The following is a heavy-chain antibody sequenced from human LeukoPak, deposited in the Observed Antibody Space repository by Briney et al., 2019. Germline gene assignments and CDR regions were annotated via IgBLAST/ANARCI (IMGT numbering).Heavy chain of an antibody. J-gene: IGHJ6*04. V-gene: IGHV4-30-4*07. Sequence: SETLSLTCAVSGGSITSGGYSWSWIRQTPGKGLEWIAYIHDSGSTYYNPSLKSRVSISIDTSKNHFSLKLSSMTAADTAVYYCARVVAAAGNNWFDLWGKGTTVIVSS. CDR2: IHDSGST. CDR3: ARVVAAAGNNWFDL. CDR1: GGSITSGGYS. D-gene: IGHD6-13*01.